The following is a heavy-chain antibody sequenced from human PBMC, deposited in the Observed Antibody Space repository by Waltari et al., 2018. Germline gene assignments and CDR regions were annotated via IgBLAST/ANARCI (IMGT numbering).Heavy chain of an antibody. CDR2: ISYDGSNK. J-gene: IGHJ3*02. CDR3: ARTHGGGYSYGRGAFDI. V-gene: IGHV3-30*01. CDR1: GFNFSSYA. Sequence: QVQLVESGGGVVQPGRSLRLSCAASGFNFSSYAMHWVRQAPGKGLEWVAVISYDGSNKDYADSVKGRFTISRDNSKNTLYLQMNSLRAEDTAVYYCARTHGGGYSYGRGAFDIWGQGTMVTVSS. D-gene: IGHD5-18*01.